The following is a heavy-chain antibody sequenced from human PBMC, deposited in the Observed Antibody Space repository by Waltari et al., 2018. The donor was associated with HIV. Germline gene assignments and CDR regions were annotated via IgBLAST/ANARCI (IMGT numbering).Heavy chain of an antibody. D-gene: IGHD3-16*02. Sequence: QVQLVQSGAEVKKPGSSVKVSCKASGGTFSSYAISWVRQAPGHGLEWMGRIIPIFGTANYAQKFQGRVTITADESTSTAYMELSSLRSEDTAVYYCARGSWDYVWGSYQTIRYFDYWGQGTLVTVSS. CDR1: GGTFSSYA. V-gene: IGHV1-69*01. J-gene: IGHJ4*02. CDR3: ARGSWDYVWGSYQTIRYFDY. CDR2: IIPIFGTA.